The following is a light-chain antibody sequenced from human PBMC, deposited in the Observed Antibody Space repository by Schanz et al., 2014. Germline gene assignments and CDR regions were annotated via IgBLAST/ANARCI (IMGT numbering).Light chain of an antibody. V-gene: IGLV2-14*01. CDR1: SSDVGGYNF. J-gene: IGLJ2*01. CDR2: DAS. CDR3: SSYATTNTLV. Sequence: QSALTQPPSASGSPGQSVTISCTGTSSDVGGYNFVSWYQQHPGKAPKLMIYDASNRPSGVSNRFSGSKSAYTASLTISGLQAEDEADYYCSSYATTNTLVFGGGTKLTVL.